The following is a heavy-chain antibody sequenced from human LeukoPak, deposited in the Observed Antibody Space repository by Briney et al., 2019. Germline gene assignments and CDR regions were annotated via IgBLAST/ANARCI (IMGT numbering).Heavy chain of an antibody. CDR3: ARDLYNYMDV. CDR1: GGSISSYY. D-gene: IGHD2-2*02. CDR2: IYYSGST. Sequence: ETLSLTCTVSGGSISSYYWSWIRQPPGKGLEWIGYIYYSGSTNYNPSLKSRVTISVDTSKNQFSLKLSSVTAADTAVYYCARDLYNYMDVWGKGTTVTISS. J-gene: IGHJ6*03. V-gene: IGHV4-59*01.